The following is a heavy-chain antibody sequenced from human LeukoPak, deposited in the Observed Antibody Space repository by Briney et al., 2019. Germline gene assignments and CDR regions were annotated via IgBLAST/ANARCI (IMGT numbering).Heavy chain of an antibody. Sequence: GGSLRLSCAASGFTFSSYSMNWVRQAPGKGLEWVSYISSSSSTRYYADSVKGRFTISRDNAKNSLYLQMNSLRAEDTAVYYCARGIIAVAAASDFWGQGTLVTVSS. CDR2: ISSSSSTR. CDR3: ARGIIAVAAASDF. CDR1: GFTFSSYS. J-gene: IGHJ4*02. V-gene: IGHV3-48*01. D-gene: IGHD6-19*01.